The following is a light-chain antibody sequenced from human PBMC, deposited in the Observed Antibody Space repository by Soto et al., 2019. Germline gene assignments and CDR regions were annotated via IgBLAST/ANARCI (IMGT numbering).Light chain of an antibody. CDR3: QQYNNWPFIT. Sequence: EIVMTQSPATLSVSPGERATLSCRASQSVSSNLAWYQQKPGQAPRLLIYGASTRATGIPARFSGSGSGTEFTLTISGLQSEDFAVYYCQQYNNWPFITFGQGTRLEIK. CDR2: GAS. J-gene: IGKJ5*01. V-gene: IGKV3-15*01. CDR1: QSVSSN.